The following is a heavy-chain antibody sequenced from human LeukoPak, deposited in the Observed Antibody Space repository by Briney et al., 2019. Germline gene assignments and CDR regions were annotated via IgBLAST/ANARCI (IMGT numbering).Heavy chain of an antibody. CDR1: VFTFSGYS. CDR3: ARYASGTSYITNYVDD. Sequence: GGSLRLSCAASVFTFSGYSLNWLRQAPGKGLEWVSYISSDSRTIYYADSVKGRFTISRDNAKNSLYLQMKSMRDEDTTVECSARYASGTSYITNYVDDGGQGTLVTVSS. D-gene: IGHD3-10*01. J-gene: IGHJ4*02. CDR2: ISSDSRTI. V-gene: IGHV3-48*02.